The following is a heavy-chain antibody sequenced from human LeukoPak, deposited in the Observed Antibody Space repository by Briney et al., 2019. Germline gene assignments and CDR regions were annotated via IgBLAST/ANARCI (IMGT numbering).Heavy chain of an antibody. Sequence: GGSLRLSCAASGITFSSYGMSWVRQAPGKGLEWVSSISSTGGTTYYADSVKGRFTISRDNSKNTLYLQMNSLRAEDTAVYYCARGSGSILYYYYMDVWGKGTTVTISS. J-gene: IGHJ6*03. CDR2: ISSTGGTT. V-gene: IGHV3-23*01. CDR1: GITFSSYG. CDR3: ARGSGSILYYYYMDV. D-gene: IGHD3-10*01.